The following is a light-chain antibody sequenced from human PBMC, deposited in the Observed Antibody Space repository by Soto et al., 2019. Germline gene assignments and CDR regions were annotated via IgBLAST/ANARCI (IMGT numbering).Light chain of an antibody. Sequence: DIQMTQSPSSLSASVGDRVTITCRASQSISSYLNWYQQKPGQAPKLLIYAASSLHSGVPSRFSGSGSWTDFTRTISSLHPDDFATYYCQQSYSNPQTFGKGTKVEIK. CDR2: AAS. V-gene: IGKV1-39*01. CDR3: QQSYSNPQT. CDR1: QSISSY. J-gene: IGKJ1*01.